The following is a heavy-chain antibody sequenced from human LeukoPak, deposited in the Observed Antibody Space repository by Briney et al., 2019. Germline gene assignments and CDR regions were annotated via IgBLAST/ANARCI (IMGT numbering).Heavy chain of an antibody. CDR1: GYTFTSYG. J-gene: IGHJ6*02. Sequence: ASVKVSCKASGYTFTSYGISWVRQAPGQGLEWMGWISAYNGNTNYAQKLQGRVTMTTDTSTSTAYMELRSLRSDDTAVYYCARAPGYCSSTSCYTDYYYGMGVWGQGTTVTVSS. CDR2: ISAYNGNT. D-gene: IGHD2-2*02. V-gene: IGHV1-18*01. CDR3: ARAPGYCSSTSCYTDYYYGMGV.